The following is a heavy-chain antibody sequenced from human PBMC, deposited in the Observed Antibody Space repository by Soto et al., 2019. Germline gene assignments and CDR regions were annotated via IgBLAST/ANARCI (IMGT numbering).Heavy chain of an antibody. J-gene: IGHJ3*02. CDR1: GFTFSSYS. Sequence: PGGSLRLSFAASGFTFSSYSMNWVRQAPGKGLEWVSSISSSSSYIYYADSVKGRFTISRDNAKNSLYLQMNSLRAEDTAVYYCARDSLSLDAFDIWGQGTMVTVSS. CDR3: ARDSLSLDAFDI. CDR2: ISSSSSYI. V-gene: IGHV3-21*01.